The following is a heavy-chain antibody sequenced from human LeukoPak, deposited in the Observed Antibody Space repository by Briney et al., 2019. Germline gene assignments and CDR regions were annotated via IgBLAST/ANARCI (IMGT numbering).Heavy chain of an antibody. CDR3: ARDGATSYAFDI. D-gene: IGHD5-12*01. J-gene: IGHJ3*02. CDR1: GFTFSSYA. Sequence: GALRLSCAASGFTFSSYAMHWVRQAPGKGLEWVAVISYDGSNKYYADSVKGRFTISRDNSKNTLYLQMNSLRAEDTAVYYCARDGATSYAFDIWGQGTMVTASS. V-gene: IGHV3-30-3*01. CDR2: ISYDGSNK.